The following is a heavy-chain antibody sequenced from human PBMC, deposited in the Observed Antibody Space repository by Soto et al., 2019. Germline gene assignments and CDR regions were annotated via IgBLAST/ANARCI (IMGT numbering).Heavy chain of an antibody. CDR3: AGKNPLASKRNDFDI. CDR1: DGSMNSYV. D-gene: IGHD1-1*01. V-gene: IGHV4-59*01. CDR2: IHYSGSS. J-gene: IGHJ3*02. Sequence: PSETLSLTCTVSDGSMNSYVWSWIRQPPGKGLEWIGYIHYSGSSNHNPSLESRVTTSVDSSKNQFSLELSSLTAAETAMYYCAGKNPLASKRNDFDIWGQGTKVTVSS.